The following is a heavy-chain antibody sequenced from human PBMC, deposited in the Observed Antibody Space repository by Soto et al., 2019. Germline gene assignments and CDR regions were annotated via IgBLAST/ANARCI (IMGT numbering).Heavy chain of an antibody. CDR3: ARAFYDILTGYYRPFDY. CDR1: GFTFSSYS. CDR2: ISSSSSYI. D-gene: IGHD3-9*01. Sequence: GGSLRLSCAASGFTFSSYSMNWVRQAPGKGLEWVSYISSSSSYIYYADSVKGRFTISRDNAKNSLYLQMNSLRAEDTAVYYCARAFYDILTGYYRPFDYWGQGPLVTVSS. V-gene: IGHV3-21*05. J-gene: IGHJ4*02.